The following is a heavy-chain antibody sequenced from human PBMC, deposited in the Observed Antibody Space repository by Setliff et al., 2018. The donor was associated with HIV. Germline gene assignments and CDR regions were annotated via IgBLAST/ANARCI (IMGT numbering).Heavy chain of an antibody. V-gene: IGHV4-34*01. Sequence: LPETLSLTCAVYGGSFGVSYWAWIRQPPGKGLEWIGEINHSGITNSSPALRSRVTISVDTSKRQLSLKLSSVTAADTAIYFCARASFYFESSRYYSTVSGFDYWGQGMLVTVSS. J-gene: IGHJ4*02. CDR2: INHSGIT. CDR3: ARASFYFESSRYYSTVSGFDY. D-gene: IGHD3-22*01. CDR1: GGSFGVSY.